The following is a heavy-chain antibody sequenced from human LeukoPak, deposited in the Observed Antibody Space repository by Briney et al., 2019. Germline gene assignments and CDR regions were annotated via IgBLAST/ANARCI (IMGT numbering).Heavy chain of an antibody. CDR3: ARGRWFGELWPLYWYFDL. CDR1: GGSFSGYY. CDR2: INHSGST. D-gene: IGHD3-10*01. V-gene: IGHV4-34*01. J-gene: IGHJ2*01. Sequence: PSETLSLTCAVYGGSFSGYYWSWIRQPPGKGLEWIGEINHSGSTNYNPSLKCRVTISVDTSKNQFSLKLSSVTAADTAVYYCARGRWFGELWPLYWYFDLWGRGTLVTVSS.